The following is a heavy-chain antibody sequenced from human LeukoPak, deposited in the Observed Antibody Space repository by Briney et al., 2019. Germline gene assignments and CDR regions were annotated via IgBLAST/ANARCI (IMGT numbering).Heavy chain of an antibody. Sequence: GGSLRLSCVVSGFTVTMSWVRQAPGKGLEWVSVIYSGGTTNYADSVKGRFTDYRDNSKNTLYLQMNSLRAEDTAVYYCASKLTSGYWGQGTLVTVSS. CDR2: IYSGGTT. CDR1: GFTVT. CDR3: ASKLTSGY. V-gene: IGHV3-66*01. D-gene: IGHD4-17*01. J-gene: IGHJ4*02.